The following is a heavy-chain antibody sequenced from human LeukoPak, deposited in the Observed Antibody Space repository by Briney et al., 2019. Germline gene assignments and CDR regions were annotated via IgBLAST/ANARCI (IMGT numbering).Heavy chain of an antibody. CDR2: VRNDGSNE. V-gene: IGHV3-30*02. D-gene: IGHD5-12*01. CDR1: GFVLSDYG. J-gene: IGHJ4*02. CDR3: AKESDSGYHSEGPKN. Sequence: GGSLRLSCAASGFVLSDYGMPWVRQAPGKGLEWVAFVRNDGSNEYYVGSVKGRFTISRDKSKNTLYLQMNSLRAEDTAVYSCAKESDSGYHSEGPKNWGLGTLVTVSS.